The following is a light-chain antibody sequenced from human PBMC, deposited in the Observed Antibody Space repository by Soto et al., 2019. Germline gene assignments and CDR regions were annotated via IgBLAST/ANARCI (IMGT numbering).Light chain of an antibody. CDR3: QTWGAGSVV. CDR2: IYSDGSH. V-gene: IGLV4-69*01. J-gene: IGLJ2*01. CDR1: SEHSTYA. Sequence: QLVLTQSPSASASLGASVKVTCTLNSEHSTYAIAWHRQQPEKGPRYLMRIYSDGSHVRGDGIPDRFLGSSSGAERHLTISRLQSDDEAEYYCQTWGAGSVVFGGGTKLTVL.